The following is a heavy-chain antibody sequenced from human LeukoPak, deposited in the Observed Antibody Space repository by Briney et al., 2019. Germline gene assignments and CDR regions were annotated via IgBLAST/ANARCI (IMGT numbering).Heavy chain of an antibody. CDR1: GGSISSHY. Sequence: RASETLSLTCTVSGGSISSHYWSWIRQPPGRGLEYIGYIYYSGYTNYNRSLKSRVTISADTSKNQFSLRLTSVTAADTAVYYCARSRAFNSGAFDPWGQGSLVTVSS. CDR3: ARSRAFNSGAFDP. J-gene: IGHJ5*02. V-gene: IGHV4-59*11. CDR2: IYYSGYT. D-gene: IGHD1-26*01.